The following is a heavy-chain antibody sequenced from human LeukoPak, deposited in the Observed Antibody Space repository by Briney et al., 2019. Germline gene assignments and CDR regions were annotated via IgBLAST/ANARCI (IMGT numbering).Heavy chain of an antibody. CDR2: ISYDGSNK. V-gene: IGHV3-30-3*01. CDR3: ARARFGYNRGPFDY. CDR1: GFTFSNYA. J-gene: IGHJ4*02. D-gene: IGHD5-24*01. Sequence: GRSLRLSCAASGFTFSNYAIHWVRQAPGKGLEWVAFISYDGSNKHYADSVKGRFTITRDNSMNTMYLQMNSLRPEDTAVYYCARARFGYNRGPFDYWGQGILVTVSS.